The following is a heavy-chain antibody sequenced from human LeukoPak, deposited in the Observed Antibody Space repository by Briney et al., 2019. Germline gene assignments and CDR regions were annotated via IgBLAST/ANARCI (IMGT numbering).Heavy chain of an antibody. Sequence: SETLSLTCTVSGGSISSYYWSWIRQPPGKGLEWIGYIYYSGSTNYNPSLKSRVTISVDTSKNQFSLKLSSVTAADTAVYYCAREGYDFWSGYPYFDYWGRGTLVTVSS. CDR3: AREGYDFWSGYPYFDY. D-gene: IGHD3-3*01. CDR1: GGSISSYY. V-gene: IGHV4-59*01. CDR2: IYYSGST. J-gene: IGHJ4*02.